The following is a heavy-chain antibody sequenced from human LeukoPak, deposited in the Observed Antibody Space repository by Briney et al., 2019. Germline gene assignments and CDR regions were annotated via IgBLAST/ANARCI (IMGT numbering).Heavy chain of an antibody. J-gene: IGHJ4*01. V-gene: IGHV3-23*01. CDR1: GFTLRTYA. CDR3: AKEYSGYDFDC. Sequence: PGGSLRLFCVASGFTLRTYAMSWVRQAPGKGLEWVSAISGSAGFTYYADAVRGRFTVSRDISTNTVFLQMDSLRAGDTAVYYCAKEYSGYDFDCWGQGTLVTVSS. CDR2: ISGSAGFT. D-gene: IGHD5-12*01.